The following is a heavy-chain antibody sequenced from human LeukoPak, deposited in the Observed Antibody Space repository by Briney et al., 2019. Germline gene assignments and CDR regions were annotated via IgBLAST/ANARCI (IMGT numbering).Heavy chain of an antibody. V-gene: IGHV3-53*01. CDR1: GFTVSSNS. D-gene: IGHD6-19*01. CDR2: IYSDNT. Sequence: GGSLRLSCTVSGFTVSSNSMSWVRQAPGKGLEWVSFIYSDNTHYSDSVKGRFTISRDNSKNTLYLQMNSLRAEDTAVYYCAKTDRVSQWLVHYFDYWGQGTLVTVSS. CDR3: AKTDRVSQWLVHYFDY. J-gene: IGHJ4*02.